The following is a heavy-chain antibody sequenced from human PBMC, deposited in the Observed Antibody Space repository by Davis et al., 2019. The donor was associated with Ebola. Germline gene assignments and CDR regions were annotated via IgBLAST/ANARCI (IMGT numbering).Heavy chain of an antibody. V-gene: IGHV4-34*01. J-gene: IGHJ6*02. CDR2: INHSGST. Sequence: PSDTLSPPGAVYGGSFSGYYWSWIRKPPGKGLEWIGEINHSGSTNYNPSLESRVTISVDTSKNQFSLKLSSVTAADTAVYYCARDGVLAPYYYYYGMDVWGQGTTVTVSS. D-gene: IGHD4-17*01. CDR1: GGSFSGYY. CDR3: ARDGVLAPYYYYYGMDV.